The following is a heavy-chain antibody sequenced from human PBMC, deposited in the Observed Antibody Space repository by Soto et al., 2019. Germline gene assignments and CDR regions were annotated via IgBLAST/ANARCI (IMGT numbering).Heavy chain of an antibody. Sequence: GESLKISCKCSGYSFTSYWISWVRQMPGKGLEWMGRIDPSDSYTNYSPSFQGHVTISADKSISTAYLQWSSLKASDTAMYYCAREYCSSTSCYLYGMDVWGQGTTVTVSS. V-gene: IGHV5-10-1*01. D-gene: IGHD2-2*01. J-gene: IGHJ6*02. CDR1: GYSFTSYW. CDR2: IDPSDSYT. CDR3: AREYCSSTSCYLYGMDV.